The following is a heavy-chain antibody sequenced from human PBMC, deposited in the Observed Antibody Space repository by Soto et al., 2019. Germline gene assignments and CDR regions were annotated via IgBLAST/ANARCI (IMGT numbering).Heavy chain of an antibody. CDR1: GGTFSSYA. CDR3: AIGSTFSGEFEF. Sequence: QVQLGQSGAEVKKPGSSVKVSCKASGGTFSSYAISWVRQAPGQGLDWMGAFVPIVGTADNAQKFQGSVTTTADEASNTAYMELRSLRSDDAAVCYCAIGSTFSGEFEFWRQGTLVAVSS. J-gene: IGHJ4*02. D-gene: IGHD1-26*01. V-gene: IGHV1-69*01. CDR2: FVPIVGTA.